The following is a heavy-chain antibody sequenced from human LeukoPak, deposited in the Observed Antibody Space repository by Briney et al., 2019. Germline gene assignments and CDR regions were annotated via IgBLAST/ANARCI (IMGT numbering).Heavy chain of an antibody. J-gene: IGHJ6*02. CDR1: GSTLSSSW. Sequence: GGSLRLSCAASGSTLSSSWMHWVRQVPGRGLVWVSRISSGGGSRDYADSVKGRFTISRDNAKTTLYLQMNSLRPEDTAVYYCARDSGTQGPYYYGLDVWGQGTTVSVSS. D-gene: IGHD1-7*01. CDR2: ISSGGGSR. CDR3: ARDSGTQGPYYYGLDV. V-gene: IGHV3-74*01.